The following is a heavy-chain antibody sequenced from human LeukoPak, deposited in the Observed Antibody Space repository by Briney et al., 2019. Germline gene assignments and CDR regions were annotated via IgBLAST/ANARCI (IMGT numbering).Heavy chain of an antibody. CDR1: GVSLSSYY. Sequence: PPQSLSPTWTVSGVSLSSYYRSWVRQPAGEGLGGIGRTYTSTSTNYTPSLQSRVTISVDKSKNQFSLKLSSVTAADTAVYYCAREARGSYYFSYWGQGTLVTASS. D-gene: IGHD1-26*01. J-gene: IGHJ4*02. CDR2: TYTSTST. V-gene: IGHV4-4*07. CDR3: AREARGSYYFSY.